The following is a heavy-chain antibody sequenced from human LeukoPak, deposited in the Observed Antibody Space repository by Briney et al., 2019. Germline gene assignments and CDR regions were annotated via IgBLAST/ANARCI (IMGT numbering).Heavy chain of an antibody. CDR1: GGSVSSGSYY. Sequence: SETLSLTCTVSGGSVSSGSYYWSWIRQPPGKGLEWIGYIYYSGSTNYNPSLKSRVTISVDTFKNQFSLKLSSVTAADTAVYYCAGGSGSYYYGMDVWGKGTTVTVSS. CDR2: IYYSGST. D-gene: IGHD3-10*01. J-gene: IGHJ6*04. V-gene: IGHV4-61*01. CDR3: AGGSGSYYYGMDV.